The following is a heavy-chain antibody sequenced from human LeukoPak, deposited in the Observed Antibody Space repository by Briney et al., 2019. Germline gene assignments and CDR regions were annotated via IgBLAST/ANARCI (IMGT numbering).Heavy chain of an antibody. D-gene: IGHD3-10*02. V-gene: IGHV3-23*01. CDR3: AELGITMIGGV. CDR2: ISGSGDTT. CDR1: GFIFSNYA. Sequence: PGGSLRLSCATSGFIFSNYAVNWVRQAPGKGLEWVSIISGSGDTTYYADSVKGRSTISRDNSKNTLYLQMNSLRAEDTAVYYCAELGITMIGGVWGKGTTVTISS. J-gene: IGHJ6*04.